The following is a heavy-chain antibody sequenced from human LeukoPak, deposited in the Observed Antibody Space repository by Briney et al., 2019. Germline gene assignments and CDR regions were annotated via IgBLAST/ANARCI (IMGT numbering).Heavy chain of an antibody. Sequence: GGSLRLSCVASGFTFRSYAMTWVRQAPGKGLEWVSSILGNGDTYYTDSLKGRFTISRDDSKNTVYLQMNSLRVEDTATYYCAKYRDIFPTPPDCWGQGTLVTVSS. CDR3: AKYRDIFPTPPDC. CDR1: GFTFRSYA. D-gene: IGHD3-3*02. V-gene: IGHV3-23*01. J-gene: IGHJ4*02. CDR2: ILGNGDT.